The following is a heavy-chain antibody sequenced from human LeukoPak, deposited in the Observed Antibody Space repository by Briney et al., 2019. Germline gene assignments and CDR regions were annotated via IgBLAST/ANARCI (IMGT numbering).Heavy chain of an antibody. V-gene: IGHV3-74*01. J-gene: IGHJ4*02. Sequence: PGRSLRLSCAASGFTFSSYWMHWVRQARGKGLVWVSRINSDGSSTSYADSVKGRFTISRDNAKNTMYLQMNSLRAEDTAVYYCARARYYYDSSGYYYAGGFDYWGQGTLVTVSS. CDR2: INSDGSST. D-gene: IGHD3-22*01. CDR3: ARARYYYDSSGYYYAGGFDY. CDR1: GFTFSSYW.